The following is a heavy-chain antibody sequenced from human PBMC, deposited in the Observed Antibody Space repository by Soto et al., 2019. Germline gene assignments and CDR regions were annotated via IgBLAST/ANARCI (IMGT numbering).Heavy chain of an antibody. V-gene: IGHV3-48*02. D-gene: IGHD2-8*01. CDR2: ISRSSTGI. J-gene: IGHJ6*02. CDR1: GFTFSPYS. CDR3: ARAVTWCLDV. Sequence: EAQLVESGGGLVQPGGSLRLSCAASGFTFSPYSMSWVRQAPGKGLEWVSYISRSSTGIHYADSVKGRFTMSREDATNLMHLQMNSLGDGETAVYYCARAVTWCLDVWGQGTTVSISS.